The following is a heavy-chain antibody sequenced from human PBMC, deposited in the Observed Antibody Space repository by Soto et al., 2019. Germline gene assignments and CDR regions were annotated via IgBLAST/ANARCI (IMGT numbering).Heavy chain of an antibody. J-gene: IGHJ4*02. CDR3: ARNMLDTAMVTVFDY. V-gene: IGHV3-30-3*01. D-gene: IGHD5-18*01. CDR2: ISYDGSNK. Sequence: LRLSCAASGFTFSSYAMHWVRQAPGKGLEWVAVISYDGSNKYYADSVKGRFTISRDNSKNTLYLQMNSLRAEDTAVYYCARNMLDTAMVTVFDYWGQGTLVTVSS. CDR1: GFTFSSYA.